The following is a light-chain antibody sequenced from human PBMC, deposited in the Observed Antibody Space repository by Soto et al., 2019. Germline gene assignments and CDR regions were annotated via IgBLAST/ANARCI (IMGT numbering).Light chain of an antibody. J-gene: IGKJ4*01. Sequence: EVVMTQSPATLSVSPGERVAFSCRASQSETTNLAWYQHKPGQSPRLLISDASTGASGIPPRFSGSGSGTEFTLTIDRLQSADFAVYYCQQYDRWPVTFGGGTKVDIK. CDR2: DAS. V-gene: IGKV3-15*01. CDR3: QQYDRWPVT. CDR1: QSETTN.